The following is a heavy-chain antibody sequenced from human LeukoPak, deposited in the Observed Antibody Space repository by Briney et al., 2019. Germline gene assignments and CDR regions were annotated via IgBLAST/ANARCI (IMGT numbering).Heavy chain of an antibody. CDR3: AREVSSGSYYGMDV. Sequence: SETLSLTCTVSGGSISSYYWSWIRQPPGKGLEWIGYIYYSGSTNYNPSLKSRVTISVDTSKNQFSLKLSSVTAADTAVYYCAREVSSGSYYGMDVWGQGTTVTGSS. J-gene: IGHJ6*02. V-gene: IGHV4-59*01. CDR2: IYYSGST. CDR1: GGSISSYY. D-gene: IGHD1-26*01.